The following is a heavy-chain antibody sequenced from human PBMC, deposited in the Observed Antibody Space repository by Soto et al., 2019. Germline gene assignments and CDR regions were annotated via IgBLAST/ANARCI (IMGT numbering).Heavy chain of an antibody. V-gene: IGHV1-2*02. D-gene: IGHD2-2*02. CDR3: AREEGVPAAIIGYNWFDP. J-gene: IGHJ5*02. CDR2: INPNSGGT. Sequence: RASVKVSCKASGYTFTGYYMHWVRQAPGQGLEWMGWINPNSGGTNYAQKFQGRVTMTRDTSISTAYMELSRLRSDDTAVYYCAREEGVPAAIIGYNWFDPWGQGTLVTVSS. CDR1: GYTFTGYY.